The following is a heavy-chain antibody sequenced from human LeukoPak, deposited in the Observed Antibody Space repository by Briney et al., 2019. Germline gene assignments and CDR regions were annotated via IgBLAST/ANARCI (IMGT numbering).Heavy chain of an antibody. CDR3: ARDRGYSSGYYE. D-gene: IGHD3-22*01. CDR2: IIPIFGTA. J-gene: IGHJ4*02. V-gene: IGHV1-69*06. Sequence: SVKVSCKASGGTFSSYAISWVRQAPGQGLEWMGGIIPIFGTANYAQKFQGRVTITADKSTSTAYMELSSLRSEDTAVYYCARDRGYSSGYYEWGQGTLVTVSS. CDR1: GGTFSSYA.